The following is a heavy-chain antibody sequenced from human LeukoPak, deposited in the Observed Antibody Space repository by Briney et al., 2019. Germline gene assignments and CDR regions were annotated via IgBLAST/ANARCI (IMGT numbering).Heavy chain of an antibody. Sequence: SETLSLTCTVSGGSISSDYWSWIRQSAGKGLEWIGHIYISGSTNYNPSLKSRVTMSVGTSKKQFSLKVSSVTAADTAVYYCARANREYQLLYHYYYYYMDVWGKGTTVTVSS. D-gene: IGHD2-2*01. CDR1: GGSISSDY. J-gene: IGHJ6*03. CDR3: ARANREYQLLYHYYYYYMDV. CDR2: IYISGST. V-gene: IGHV4-4*07.